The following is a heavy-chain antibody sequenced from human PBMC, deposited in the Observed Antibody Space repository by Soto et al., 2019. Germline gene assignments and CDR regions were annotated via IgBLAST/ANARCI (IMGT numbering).Heavy chain of an antibody. CDR1: GGSISSGGYS. D-gene: IGHD3-10*01. Sequence: SETLCLTCAVSGGSISSGGYSWSWIRQPPGKGLEWIGYIYHSGSTYYNPSLKSRVTISVDRSKNQFSLKLTSVTAADTALYYCARQGFGATHGLVDVWGQGTTVTVSS. CDR3: ARQGFGATHGLVDV. J-gene: IGHJ6*02. V-gene: IGHV4-30-2*01. CDR2: IYHSGST.